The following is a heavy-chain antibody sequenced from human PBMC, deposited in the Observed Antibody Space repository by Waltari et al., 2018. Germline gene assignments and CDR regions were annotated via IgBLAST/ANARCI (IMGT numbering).Heavy chain of an antibody. J-gene: IGHJ4*02. V-gene: IGHV3-7*01. CDR1: GLTFSSYW. D-gene: IGHD6-6*01. CDR3: ATEPYSSSYYFDY. Sequence: EVQLVESGGGLVQPGGSLRLSCAASGLTFSSYWMSWVRQAPGKGLEWVANIKQDGSEKYYVDSVKGRFTISRDNAKNSLYLQMNSLRAEDTAVYYCATEPYSSSYYFDYWGQGTLVTVSS. CDR2: IKQDGSEK.